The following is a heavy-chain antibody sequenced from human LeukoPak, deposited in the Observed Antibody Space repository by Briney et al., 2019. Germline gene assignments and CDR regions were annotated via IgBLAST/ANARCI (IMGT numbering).Heavy chain of an antibody. CDR2: IGRSGGST. CDR3: AKYSGYCSTTSCYGAFDM. CDR1: GYTFNIHG. Sequence: GGSLRLSCAASGYTFNIHGMNWVRQAPGKGPEWVSAIGRSGGSTYYADSVKGRFTISRDNSRNTLYLQMNSLRAEDTAVYYCAKYSGYCSTTSCYGAFDMWGQGTMVTVSS. D-gene: IGHD2-2*01. V-gene: IGHV3-23*01. J-gene: IGHJ3*02.